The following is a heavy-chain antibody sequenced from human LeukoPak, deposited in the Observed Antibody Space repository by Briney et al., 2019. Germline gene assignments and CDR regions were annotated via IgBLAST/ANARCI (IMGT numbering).Heavy chain of an antibody. CDR3: AREDLRFFDY. CDR1: GGSISSSSYY. D-gene: IGHD3-3*01. J-gene: IGHJ4*02. Sequence: SETLSLTCTVSGGSISSSSYYWGWIRQPPGKGLEWIGSIYYSGSTYYNPSLKSRVTISVDTSKNQFSLKLSSVTAADTAVYYCAREDLRFFDYWGQGTLVTVSS. CDR2: IYYSGST. V-gene: IGHV4-39*07.